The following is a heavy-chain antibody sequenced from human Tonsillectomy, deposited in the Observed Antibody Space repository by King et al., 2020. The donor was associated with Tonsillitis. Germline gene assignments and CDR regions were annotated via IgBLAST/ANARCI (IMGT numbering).Heavy chain of an antibody. CDR1: GFTLSTFW. J-gene: IGHJ2*01. CDR2: IKQDGSET. CDR3: VRGAGLYFDL. V-gene: IGHV3-7*03. D-gene: IGHD1-14*01. Sequence: VQLVESGGGLVQPGGSLRLSCAASGFTLSTFWMKWARQAPGKGLEWVATIKQDGSETHYADSVNGRFTISRDNAENSLFLQMNSLRVEDTAVYYCVRGAGLYFDLWGRGALVTVSS.